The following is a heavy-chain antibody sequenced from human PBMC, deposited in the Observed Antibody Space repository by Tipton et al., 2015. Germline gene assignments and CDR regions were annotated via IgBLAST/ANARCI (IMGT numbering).Heavy chain of an antibody. J-gene: IGHJ4*02. CDR2: IYYSGST. Sequence: TLSLTCTVSGGSISSYYWSWIRQPPGKGLEWIGYIYYSGSTNYNPSLKSRVTISVDTSKNQFSLMLTSVTAADTAVYYCARQGKYRALSHFDYWGQGKLVTVSS. D-gene: IGHD2-2*02. CDR3: ARQGKYRALSHFDY. V-gene: IGHV4-59*01. CDR1: GGSISSYY.